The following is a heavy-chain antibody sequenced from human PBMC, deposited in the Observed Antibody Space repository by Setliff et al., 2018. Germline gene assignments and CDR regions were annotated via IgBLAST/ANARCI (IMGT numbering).Heavy chain of an antibody. CDR2: IYPRDSDT. Sequence: PGESLTISCKASGYTFTNYWIGWVRQMPGKDLEWMGIIYPRDSDTRYTPSFQGQVTISADKSINTAYLQWNSLKASDTAIYYCARSTVTTGGDNWGQGTLVTVPS. J-gene: IGHJ4*02. V-gene: IGHV5-51*01. CDR3: ARSTVTTGGDN. CDR1: GYTFTNYW. D-gene: IGHD4-17*01.